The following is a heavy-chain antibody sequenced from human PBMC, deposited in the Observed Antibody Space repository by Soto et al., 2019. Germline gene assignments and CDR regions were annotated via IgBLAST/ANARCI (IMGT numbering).Heavy chain of an antibody. CDR1: GYTFTSYD. Sequence: ASVKVSCKASGYTFTSYDINWVRQATGQGLEWMGWMNPNSGNTGYAQKFQGRVTMTRNTSISTAYMELSSLRSEDTAVYYCAKPIGGVIVIDAFDIWGQGTMVTVSS. CDR2: MNPNSGNT. V-gene: IGHV1-8*01. D-gene: IGHD3-16*02. CDR3: AKPIGGVIVIDAFDI. J-gene: IGHJ3*02.